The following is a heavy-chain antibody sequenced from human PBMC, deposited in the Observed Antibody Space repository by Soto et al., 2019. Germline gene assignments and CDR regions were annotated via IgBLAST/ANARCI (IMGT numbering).Heavy chain of an antibody. D-gene: IGHD4-17*01. V-gene: IGHV3-48*03. CDR1: GFTFSSYE. CDR2: ISSSGSTI. CDR3: AIPRCPTAG. J-gene: IGHJ4*02. Sequence: PGGSLRLSCAASGFTFSSYEMNWVRQAPGKGLEWVSYISSSGSTIYYADSVKGRFTISRDNAKNSLYLQMNSLRAEDTAVYYCAIPRCPTAGWGQGTLVTVPS.